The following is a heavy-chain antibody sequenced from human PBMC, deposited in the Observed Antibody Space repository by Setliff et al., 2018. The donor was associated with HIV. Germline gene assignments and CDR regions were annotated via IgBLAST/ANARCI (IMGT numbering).Heavy chain of an antibody. CDR1: GGSFSGYY. CDR2: INHGGST. J-gene: IGHJ3*02. Sequence: SETLSLTCAVYGGSFSGYYWSWIRQPPGEGLEWIGEINHGGSTDSNPSLKSRVTISVDTSQHQLSLRLNSVTAADTAVYYCTRDRSSWSGGPNDAFDIWGHGTMVTVTS. CDR3: TRDRSSWSGGPNDAFDI. V-gene: IGHV4-34*01. D-gene: IGHD6-6*01.